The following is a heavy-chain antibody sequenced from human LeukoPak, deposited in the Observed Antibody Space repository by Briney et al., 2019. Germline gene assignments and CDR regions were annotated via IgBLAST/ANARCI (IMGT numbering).Heavy chain of an antibody. Sequence: KSSGTLSLTCTVSGGSISSYYWSWIRQPPGKGLEWIGYIYYSGITNYNPSLKSRVTISVDTSKKQISLKLSSVTAADTAVYYCATVEAFDIWGQGTMVTVSS. V-gene: IGHV4-59*08. J-gene: IGHJ3*02. CDR2: IYYSGIT. D-gene: IGHD4-11*01. CDR1: GGSISSYY. CDR3: ATVEAFDI.